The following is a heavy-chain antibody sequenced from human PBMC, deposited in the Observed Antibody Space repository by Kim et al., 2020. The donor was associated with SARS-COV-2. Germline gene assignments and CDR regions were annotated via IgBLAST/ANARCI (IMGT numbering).Heavy chain of an antibody. V-gene: IGHV1-8*01. CDR2: MNPNSGNT. CDR1: GYTFTSYD. D-gene: IGHD2-2*02. Sequence: ASVKVSCKASGYTFTSYDINWVRQATGQGLEWMGWMNPNSGNTGYAQKFQGRVTMTRNTSISTAYMELSSLRSEDTAVYYCARGLYCSSTSCYIFDYWGQGTLVTVSS. J-gene: IGHJ4*02. CDR3: ARGLYCSSTSCYIFDY.